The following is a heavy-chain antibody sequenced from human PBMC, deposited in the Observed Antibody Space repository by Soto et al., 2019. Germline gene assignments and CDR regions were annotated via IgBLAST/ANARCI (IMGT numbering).Heavy chain of an antibody. Sequence: EVQLVESGGGLIQPGGSLRLSCAASGFNVNTDYMNWVRQTPGKGLEWVYFIYNGESTHYADPVKGRFTISSDKSKNTLYLQMNSLRVEDTAVYYCARDGRGLGKLSLFEYWGQGTLVTVSS. V-gene: IGHV3-53*01. CDR1: GFNVNTDY. D-gene: IGHD3-16*01. CDR2: IYNGEST. CDR3: ARDGRGLGKLSLFEY. J-gene: IGHJ4*02.